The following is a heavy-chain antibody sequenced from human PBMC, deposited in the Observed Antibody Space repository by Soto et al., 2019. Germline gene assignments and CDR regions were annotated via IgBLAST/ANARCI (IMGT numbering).Heavy chain of an antibody. CDR3: ARRYGYSSSWYYFDY. CDR1: GYSFTTSW. Sequence: GESLKISCRGSGYSFTTSWIGWVRQMPVRGLEWMGMFYPGDSNIKYSPSFQGQVTISADKSISTAYLQWSSLKASDTAMYYCARRYGYSSSWYYFDYWGQGTLVTVSS. J-gene: IGHJ4*02. V-gene: IGHV5-51*01. D-gene: IGHD6-13*01. CDR2: FYPGDSNI.